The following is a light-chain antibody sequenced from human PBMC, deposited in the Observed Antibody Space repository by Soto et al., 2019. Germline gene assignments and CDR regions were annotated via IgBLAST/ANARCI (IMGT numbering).Light chain of an antibody. V-gene: IGKV4-1*01. CDR2: WAS. J-gene: IGKJ1*01. Sequence: DIVMTQSPDSLAVSLGERATINCKSSQSVLYSSNNKNYLAWYQQKPGQPPKLLISWASTRESGVPDRFSGSGSGTDFTLTISSLQAEDVAVYYCQQYYSTPPTWTFGQGTKVEIK. CDR3: QQYYSTPPTWT. CDR1: QSVLYSSNNKNY.